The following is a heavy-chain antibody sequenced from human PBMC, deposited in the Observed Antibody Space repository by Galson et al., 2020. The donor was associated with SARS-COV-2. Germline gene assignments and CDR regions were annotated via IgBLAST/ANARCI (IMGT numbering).Heavy chain of an antibody. CDR3: ARDRAAVVVPAAIPPPGVSYYYYGMDV. D-gene: IGHD2-2*01. V-gene: IGHV1-18*01. Sequence: ASVKVSCKASGYTFTSYGISWVRQAPGQGLEWMGWISAYNGNTNYAQKLQGRVTMTTDTSTSTAYMELRSLRSDDTAVYYCARDRAAVVVPAAIPPPGVSYYYYGMDVWGQGTTVTVSS. CDR2: ISAYNGNT. CDR1: GYTFTSYG. J-gene: IGHJ6*02.